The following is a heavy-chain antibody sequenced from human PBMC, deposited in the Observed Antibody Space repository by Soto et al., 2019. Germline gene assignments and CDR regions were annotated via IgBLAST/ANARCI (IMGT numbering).Heavy chain of an antibody. V-gene: IGHV2-5*02. D-gene: IGHD6-19*01. Sequence: SGPTLVNPTLTLTLTCTFSGFSLSSTREAVGWIRQPPGKALEWLALIYWDDDKRYSPFLKSRLTITKDTSKNQVVLTMTNMDPVDTATYYCAHSVVAGLGYYFDYWGQGTLVTVSS. CDR3: AHSVVAGLGYYFDY. CDR2: IYWDDDK. J-gene: IGHJ4*02. CDR1: GFSLSSTREA.